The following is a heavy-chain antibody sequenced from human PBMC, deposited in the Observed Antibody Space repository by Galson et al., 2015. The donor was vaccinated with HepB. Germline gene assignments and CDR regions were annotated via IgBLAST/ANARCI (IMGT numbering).Heavy chain of an antibody. Sequence: SLRLSCAASGFTDSSHYMRWVRQAPGKGLEWVSVIYSSGTTKYADSVKGRFTISRDNSKNTVYLQMNSLRGEDTAVYYCARDQGDDYVNYYYYSGMDVWGQGTTVTVSS. J-gene: IGHJ6*02. CDR3: ARDQGDDYVNYYYYSGMDV. V-gene: IGHV3-66*03. CDR2: IYSSGTT. D-gene: IGHD4-17*01. CDR1: GFTDSSHY.